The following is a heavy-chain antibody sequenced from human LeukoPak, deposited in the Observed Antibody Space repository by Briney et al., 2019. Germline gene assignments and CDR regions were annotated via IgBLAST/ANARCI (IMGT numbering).Heavy chain of an antibody. Sequence: GGSLRLSCAASEFTFSNFDMHWVRQAPGKGLEWVAVISYDGSNKYYADSVKGRFTISRDNSKSTLYLQMNSLRDEDTAVYYCTRDPHALDYWGQGTLVTVSS. CDR2: ISYDGSNK. J-gene: IGHJ4*02. V-gene: IGHV3-30*03. CDR1: EFTFSNFD. CDR3: TRDPHALDY.